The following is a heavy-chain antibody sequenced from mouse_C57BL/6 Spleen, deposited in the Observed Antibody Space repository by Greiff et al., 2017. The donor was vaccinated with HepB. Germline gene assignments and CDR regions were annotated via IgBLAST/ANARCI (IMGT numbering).Heavy chain of an antibody. CDR3: ARRANRDAMDY. CDR1: GFTFSDYG. Sequence: EVKLVESGGGLVKPGGSLKLSCAASGFTFSDYGMHWVRQAPEKGLEWVAYISSGSSTIYYADTVKGRFTISRDNAKNTLFLQMTSLRSEDTAMYYCARRANRDAMDYWGQGTSVTVSS. CDR2: ISSGSSTI. J-gene: IGHJ4*01. D-gene: IGHD1-1*01. V-gene: IGHV5-17*01.